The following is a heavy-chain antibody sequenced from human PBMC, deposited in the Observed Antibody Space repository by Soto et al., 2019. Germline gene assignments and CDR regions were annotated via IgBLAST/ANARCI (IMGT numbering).Heavy chain of an antibody. J-gene: IGHJ6*02. Sequence: QVQLVQSGAEVKQPGSSVKVSCKASGGTFSSYAISWVRQAPGQGLEWMGGIIPISGTANYAQKFQGRVTITADESTSTAYMELSSLRSEDTAVYYCARSQGCSTSLEIYYYYYYGMDVWGQGTTVTVSS. CDR1: GGTFSSYA. CDR2: IIPISGTA. V-gene: IGHV1-69*01. CDR3: ARSQGCSTSLEIYYYYYYGMDV. D-gene: IGHD2-2*01.